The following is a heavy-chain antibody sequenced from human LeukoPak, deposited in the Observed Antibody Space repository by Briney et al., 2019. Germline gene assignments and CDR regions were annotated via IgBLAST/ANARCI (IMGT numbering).Heavy chain of an antibody. CDR1: GFTFSTYA. CDR3: ARDPNAGTNYYYGMDV. J-gene: IGHJ6*02. D-gene: IGHD6-13*01. Sequence: GGSLRLSCAASGFTFSTYAMHWVRQAPVKGPEWVAVISYDGSNKYYADSVKGRFTISRDNSKNTLYLQMNSLRAEDTAVYYCARDPNAGTNYYYGMDVWGQGTTVTVSS. V-gene: IGHV3-30-3*01. CDR2: ISYDGSNK.